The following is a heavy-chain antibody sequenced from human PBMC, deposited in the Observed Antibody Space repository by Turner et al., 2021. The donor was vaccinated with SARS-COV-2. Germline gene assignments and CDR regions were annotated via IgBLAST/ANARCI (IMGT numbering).Heavy chain of an antibody. CDR3: ARAYGPGSYGHYYGMDV. J-gene: IGHJ6*02. D-gene: IGHD3-10*01. Sequence: QVQLLQSGPGVYKPGASVQVSCTASGHTFTSYGITWLRQAPGQGREWMGWMSAYNGNTNYAQKLQGRVTMTTDTSTSTAYMELRSLRSDDTAVYYCARAYGPGSYGHYYGMDVWGQGTTVTVSS. CDR1: GHTFTSYG. CDR2: MSAYNGNT. V-gene: IGHV1-18*01.